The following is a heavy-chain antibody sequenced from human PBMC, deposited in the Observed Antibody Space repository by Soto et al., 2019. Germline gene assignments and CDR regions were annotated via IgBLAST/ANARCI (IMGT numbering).Heavy chain of an antibody. CDR2: IYPGDSGT. CDR3: ARQGSGWYPFDY. CDR1: GYSFTTYW. D-gene: IGHD6-19*01. V-gene: IGHV5-51*01. J-gene: IGHJ4*02. Sequence: PGESLKISCKGSGYSFTTYWIGWVRQMPGKGLEWMGNIYPGDSGTIYSPSFQGQVSISADKSMDTAYLQWSSLKASDTAMYYCARQGSGWYPFDYWGQGTQVTVPS.